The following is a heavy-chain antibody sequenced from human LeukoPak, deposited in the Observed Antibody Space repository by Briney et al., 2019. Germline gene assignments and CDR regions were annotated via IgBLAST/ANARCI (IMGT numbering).Heavy chain of an antibody. CDR1: GYTFSNYR. J-gene: IGHJ4*02. V-gene: IGHV1-2*02. Sequence: ASVKVSCKASGYTFSNYRFTWVRQAPGQGLEWMGWINPNHGDTNYAQKFQDRVSMTRDTSISTAYMHLSRLRSDDTAVYYCARSPHILTGENFDYWGQGTLLTVSS. D-gene: IGHD3-9*01. CDR3: ARSPHILTGENFDY. CDR2: INPNHGDT.